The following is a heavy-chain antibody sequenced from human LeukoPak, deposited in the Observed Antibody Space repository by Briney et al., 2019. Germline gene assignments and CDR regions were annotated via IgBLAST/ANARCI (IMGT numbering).Heavy chain of an antibody. J-gene: IGHJ4*02. D-gene: IGHD1-26*01. CDR2: INPNSGGT. Sequence: ASVKVSCKASGYTFTGYYMHWVRQAPGQGLEWMGWINPNSGGTNYAQKFQGRVTMTRDTSISTAYMELSRLRPDDTAVYYCARPPYSGSYYTDYWGQGTLVTVSS. CDR3: ARPPYSGSYYTDY. CDR1: GYTFTGYY. V-gene: IGHV1-2*02.